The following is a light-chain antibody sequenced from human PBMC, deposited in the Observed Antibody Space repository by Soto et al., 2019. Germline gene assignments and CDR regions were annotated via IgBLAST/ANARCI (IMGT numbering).Light chain of an antibody. J-gene: IGKJ2*01. CDR2: AAS. V-gene: IGKV1-27*01. CDR3: QKYNSAPYT. CDR1: QGISNY. Sequence: DIQMTQSPSSPSASVGDRVTITCRASQGISNYLAWYQQKPGKVPKLLIYAASTLQSGVPSRFSGSGSGTDFTLTISRLQPEDVATYDCQKYNSAPYTFGQGTKLEIK.